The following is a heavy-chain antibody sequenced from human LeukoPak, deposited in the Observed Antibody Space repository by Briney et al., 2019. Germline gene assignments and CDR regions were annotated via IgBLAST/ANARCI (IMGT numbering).Heavy chain of an antibody. Sequence: GGSLRLSCAASGFTFSSYAMHWVRQAPGKGLEWVAVISYDGSNKYYADSVKGRFTISRDNSKNTLYLQMNSLRAEDTAVYYWARGYNWNPALWYWGQGTLVTVSS. J-gene: IGHJ4*02. CDR3: ARGYNWNPALWY. D-gene: IGHD1-20*01. CDR2: ISYDGSNK. CDR1: GFTFSSYA. V-gene: IGHV3-30*01.